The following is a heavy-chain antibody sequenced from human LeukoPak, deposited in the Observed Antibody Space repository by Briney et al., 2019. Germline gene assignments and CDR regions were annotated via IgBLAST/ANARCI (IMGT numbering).Heavy chain of an antibody. D-gene: IGHD2-15*01. Sequence: SETLSLTCTVSGGSISSSSYYWSWIRQPPGKGLEWIGYIYYSGSTNYNPSLKSRVTISVDTSKNQFSLKLCSVTAADTAVYYCAKDYYYGMDVWGQGTTVTVSS. CDR2: IYYSGST. J-gene: IGHJ6*02. V-gene: IGHV4-61*01. CDR1: GGSISSSSYY. CDR3: AKDYYYGMDV.